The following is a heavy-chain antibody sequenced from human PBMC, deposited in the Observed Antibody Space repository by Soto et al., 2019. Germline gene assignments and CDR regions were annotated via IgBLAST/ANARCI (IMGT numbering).Heavy chain of an antibody. Sequence: EVHLLESGGGLVQPGGSLRLSCAASGFTLSSYAMSWVRQAPGKGLEWVSAISGSGNRTFHADSVKGRFTISRDNAKNALYLQMNSLRVEDTAVYYCARDPPLSVLVVVATDDFWGQGTLVTVSS. CDR3: ARDPPLSVLVVVATDDF. CDR1: GFTLSSYA. J-gene: IGHJ4*02. V-gene: IGHV3-23*01. CDR2: ISGSGNRT. D-gene: IGHD2-21*01.